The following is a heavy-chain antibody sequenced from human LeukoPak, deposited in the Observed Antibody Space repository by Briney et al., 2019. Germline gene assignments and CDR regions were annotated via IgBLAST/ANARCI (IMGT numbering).Heavy chain of an antibody. CDR1: GYTFTANY. V-gene: IGHV1-2*02. D-gene: IGHD6-13*01. Sequence: GASVRVSCKASGYTFTANYIHWVRQAPGQGLEWMGWINPNSAATSYAQNFEGRVTMTRDTSMTTHYMELSRLTSDDTAVYYCARGVGSSWFADWGQGTVVTVSS. CDR3: ARGVGSSWFAD. CDR2: INPNSAAT. J-gene: IGHJ5*02.